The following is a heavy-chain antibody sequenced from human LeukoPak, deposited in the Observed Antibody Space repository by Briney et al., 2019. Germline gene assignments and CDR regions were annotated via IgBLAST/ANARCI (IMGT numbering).Heavy chain of an antibody. V-gene: IGHV3-33*06. Sequence: GGSLRLSCAASGFIFSGYNMNWVRQAPGKGLEWVAVIWYDGSNKYYADSVKGRFTISRDNSKNTLYLQMSSLRAEDTAVYYCAKDHMSSPVTYGYSFDSWGQGTLVTVSS. D-gene: IGHD5-18*01. J-gene: IGHJ4*02. CDR1: GFIFSGYN. CDR2: IWYDGSNK. CDR3: AKDHMSSPVTYGYSFDS.